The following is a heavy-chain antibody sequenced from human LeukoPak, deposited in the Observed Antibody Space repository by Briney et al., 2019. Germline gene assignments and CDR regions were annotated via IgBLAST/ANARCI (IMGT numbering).Heavy chain of an antibody. Sequence: SVKLSCKASGGTFSSYAISWVRQAPGQGLKWMGGIIPIFGTANYAQKFQGRVMITTDESTSTAYMELSSLRSEDTAVYYCARVSVPYSSSWYNWFDPWGQGTLVTVSS. J-gene: IGHJ5*02. CDR1: GGTFSSYA. CDR3: ARVSVPYSSSWYNWFDP. D-gene: IGHD6-13*01. V-gene: IGHV1-69*05. CDR2: IIPIFGTA.